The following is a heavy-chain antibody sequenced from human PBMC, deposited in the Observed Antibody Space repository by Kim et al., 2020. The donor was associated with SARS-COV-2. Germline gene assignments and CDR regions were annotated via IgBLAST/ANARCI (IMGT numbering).Heavy chain of an antibody. V-gene: IGHV3-23*01. D-gene: IGHD2-2*01. CDR3: PKIGLPTPGPIDD. Sequence: GGSLRLSCAASGFTFSSYAMSWVRQAPGKGLEWVSRIGGGGYTTYYADSVKGRFTISRDNSKNTVYLQMNSLRGEDTAAYYCPKIGLPTPGPIDDWGQGT. CDR1: GFTFSSYA. CDR2: IGGGGYTT. J-gene: IGHJ4*02.